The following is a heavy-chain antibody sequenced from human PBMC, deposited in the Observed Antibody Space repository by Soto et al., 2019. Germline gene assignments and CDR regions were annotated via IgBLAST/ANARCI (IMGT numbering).Heavy chain of an antibody. V-gene: IGHV3-30*03. CDR1: GFTFSSYG. D-gene: IGHD3-22*01. Sequence: QVQLVESGGGVVQPGKSLRLSCAASGFTFSSYGMHWVRQAPGKGLEWVAVISYDGGYKYYADSVKGRFTISRDNARNTLYLQMNSLRVEDTAVYYCARAPYSDSSGYYHYWGQGTLVTVSS. CDR2: ISYDGGYK. CDR3: ARAPYSDSSGYYHY. J-gene: IGHJ4*02.